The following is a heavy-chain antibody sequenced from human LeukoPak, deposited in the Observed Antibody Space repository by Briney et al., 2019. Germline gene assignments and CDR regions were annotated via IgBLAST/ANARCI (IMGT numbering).Heavy chain of an antibody. CDR2: TKNRANSFTT. V-gene: IGHV3-72*01. D-gene: IGHD3-10*01. Sequence: PGGSLRLSCATSGFTFNDHYLGWVRQAPGKGVEWVGRTKNRANSFTTEYAASVKGRFTISRDASKNSLRLQMNSLKTEDTAIYYCVASIISPSNYWGLGTLVTVSS. J-gene: IGHJ4*02. CDR1: GFTFNDHY. CDR3: VASIISPSNY.